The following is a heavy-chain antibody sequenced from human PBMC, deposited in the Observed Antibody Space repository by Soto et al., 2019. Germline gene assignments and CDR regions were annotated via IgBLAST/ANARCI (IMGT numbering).Heavy chain of an antibody. CDR3: AGIKDNWNDEMLDS. V-gene: IGHV4-59*12. J-gene: IGHJ5*01. CDR2: IYHTGST. D-gene: IGHD1-20*01. CDR1: GGSISSYH. Sequence: PSETLSLTCTVSGGSISSYHWSWIRQTPGKGLEWIGEIYHTGSTNYNPSLTSRVTISVDKSKNQFSLKLTSVTAADTAVYYCAGIKDNWNDEMLDSWGQGTLVTVS.